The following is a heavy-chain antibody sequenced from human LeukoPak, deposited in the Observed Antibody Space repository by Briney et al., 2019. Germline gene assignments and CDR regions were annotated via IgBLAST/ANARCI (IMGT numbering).Heavy chain of an antibody. J-gene: IGHJ4*02. D-gene: IGHD5-18*01. V-gene: IGHV4-38-2*02. CDR2: IYHSGST. CDR1: GYSISSGYY. Sequence: SETLSLTCTVSGYSISSGYYWGWIRQPPGKGLEWIGSIYHSGSTYYNPSLKSRVTISVDTSKNQLSLKLSSVTAADTAVYYCIYSYGYWYYFDYWGQGTLVTVSS. CDR3: IYSYGYWYYFDY.